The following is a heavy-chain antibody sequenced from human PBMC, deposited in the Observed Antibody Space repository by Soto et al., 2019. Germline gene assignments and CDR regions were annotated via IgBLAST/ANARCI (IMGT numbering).Heavy chain of an antibody. CDR3: ARLDYGDSAFDS. CDR2: IFYTGST. CDR1: GGSINSASYH. Sequence: QVQLQESGPGLVQPSETLSLTCSVSGGSINSASYHWSWLRQHPGKGLEFIGYIFYTGSTYYNPSLETRVTISVDTSKNHVSLRLNAVTDADTAVYYCARLDYGDSAFDSWGRGTLVTVSS. V-gene: IGHV4-31*03. D-gene: IGHD4-17*01. J-gene: IGHJ4*02.